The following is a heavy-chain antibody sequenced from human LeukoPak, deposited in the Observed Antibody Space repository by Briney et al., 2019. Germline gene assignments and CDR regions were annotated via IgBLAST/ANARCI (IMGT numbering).Heavy chain of an antibody. V-gene: IGHV3-21*01. CDR3: ASESLGYDAFDI. D-gene: IGHD7-27*01. Sequence: GGSLRLSCAASGFTVSSNYMNWVRQPPGKGLEWVSSISSRSGHINYADSVKGRFTISRDNAKNSLYLQMNSLRVEDTAVYYCASESLGYDAFDIWGQGTMATVSS. J-gene: IGHJ3*02. CDR2: ISSRSGHI. CDR1: GFTVSSNY.